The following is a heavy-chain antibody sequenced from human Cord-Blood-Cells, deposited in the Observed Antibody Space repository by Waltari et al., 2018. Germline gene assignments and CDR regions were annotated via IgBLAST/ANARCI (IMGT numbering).Heavy chain of an antibody. CDR3: ARDLDSTYYFDY. CDR1: GFTFSSYA. CDR2: ISYDGSNK. D-gene: IGHD4-4*01. Sequence: QVQLVESGGGVVQPGRSLRLSCAASGFTFSSYAMHWVRQAPGKGLELVAVISYDGSNKYYADSVKGRFTISRDNSKNTLYLQMNSLRAEDTAVYYCARDLDSTYYFDYWGQGTLVTVSS. V-gene: IGHV3-30*04. J-gene: IGHJ4*02.